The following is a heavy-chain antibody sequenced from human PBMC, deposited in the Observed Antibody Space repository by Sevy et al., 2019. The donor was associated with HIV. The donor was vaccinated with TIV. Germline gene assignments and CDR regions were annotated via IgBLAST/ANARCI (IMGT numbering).Heavy chain of an antibody. CDR2: ISYDGSNK. CDR3: ATSRSISFPMY. CDR1: GFTFSSYA. V-gene: IGHV3-30-3*01. Sequence: GGSLRLSCAASGFTFSSYAMHWVRQAPGKGLEWVAVISYDGSNKYYADSVKGRFTISRDNSKNTLYLQMNSLRAEDTAVYYCATSRSISFPMYWGQGTLVTVST. D-gene: IGHD6-13*01. J-gene: IGHJ4*02.